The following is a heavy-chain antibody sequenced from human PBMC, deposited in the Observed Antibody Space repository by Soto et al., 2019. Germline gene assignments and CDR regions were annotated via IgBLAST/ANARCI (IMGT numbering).Heavy chain of an antibody. Sequence: GVSLRLSCAASGFTFSSYAMSWVRQAPGKGLEWVSAISGSGGSTYYADSVKGRFTISRDNSKNTLYLQMNSLRAEDTAVYYCAKGPPQRVLRFLEWLPWGNWFDPWGQGTLVTVSS. J-gene: IGHJ5*02. CDR3: AKGPPQRVLRFLEWLPWGNWFDP. D-gene: IGHD3-3*01. CDR2: ISGSGGST. V-gene: IGHV3-23*01. CDR1: GFTFSSYA.